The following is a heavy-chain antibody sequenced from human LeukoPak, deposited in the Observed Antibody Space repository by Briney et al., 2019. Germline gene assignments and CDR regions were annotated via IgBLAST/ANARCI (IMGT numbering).Heavy chain of an antibody. J-gene: IGHJ4*02. V-gene: IGHV4-59*13. CDR2: IFYIGST. CDR3: AREAVGSSGYYPFDY. D-gene: IGHD3-22*01. Sequence: PSETLSLTCTVSGDSIINYYWSWFRQPPGKGLEWIGYIFYIGSTNYNPSLKSRVTISLDTSKNQFSLDLSSVTAADTAVYYCAREAVGSSGYYPFDYWGQGILVTVSS. CDR1: GDSIINYY.